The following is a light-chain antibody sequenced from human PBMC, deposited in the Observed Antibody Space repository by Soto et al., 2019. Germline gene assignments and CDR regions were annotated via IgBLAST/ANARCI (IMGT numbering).Light chain of an antibody. CDR3: QQYGSSLST. Sequence: EIVLTQSPVTLSLSPGERATLSCRASQSVSSSYLAWYQQKPGQAPRLLIYGASSRATGIPDRFSGSGSGTDFTLTISRLEPEDFAVYYCQQYGSSLSTFGQGTKVDIK. CDR1: QSVSSSY. J-gene: IGKJ1*01. V-gene: IGKV3-20*01. CDR2: GAS.